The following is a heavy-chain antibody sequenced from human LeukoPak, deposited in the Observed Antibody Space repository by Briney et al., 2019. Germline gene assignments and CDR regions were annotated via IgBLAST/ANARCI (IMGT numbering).Heavy chain of an antibody. CDR2: ISYDGSNK. CDR1: GFTFSSYG. J-gene: IGHJ6*04. V-gene: IGHV3-30*18. Sequence: GGSLRLSCAASGFTFSSYGMHWVRQAPGKGLEWVAVISYDGSNKYYADSVKGRFTISRDNSKNTLYLQMNSLRAEDTAVYYCAKMPSPKGSSTSPDYYGMDVWGKGTTVTVSS. CDR3: AKMPSPKGSSTSPDYYGMDV. D-gene: IGHD2-2*01.